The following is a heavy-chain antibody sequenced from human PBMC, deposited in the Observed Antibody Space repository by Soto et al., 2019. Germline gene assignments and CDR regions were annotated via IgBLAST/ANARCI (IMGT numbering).Heavy chain of an antibody. CDR2: IYPGDSDT. V-gene: IGHV5-51*01. D-gene: IGHD5-18*01. CDR1: GYSFTSYW. CDR3: ERIWLAPLSAFDL. Sequence: GESLKISCKGSGYSFTSYWIGWVRQMPGKGLEWMGIIYPGDSDTRYSPSFQGQVTISADKSISTAYLQWSSLKASDTAMYYCERIWLAPLSAFDLWGQGTMVTVSS. J-gene: IGHJ3*01.